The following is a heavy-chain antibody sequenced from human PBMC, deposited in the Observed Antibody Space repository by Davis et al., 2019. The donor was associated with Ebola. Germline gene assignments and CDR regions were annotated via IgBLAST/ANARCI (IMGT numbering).Heavy chain of an antibody. D-gene: IGHD5-12*01. CDR3: AKAHGSGYDDGYAFDI. V-gene: IGHV3-74*01. CDR1: GFTFSSYW. CDR2: VSSDGSST. Sequence: GESLKISCVASGFTFSSYWMHWVRQAPGKGLVWVSRVSSDGSSTVYADSVKGRFTISRDNAKNTLYLQMNSLRAEDTAVYYCAKAHGSGYDDGYAFDIWGQGTMVTVSS. J-gene: IGHJ3*02.